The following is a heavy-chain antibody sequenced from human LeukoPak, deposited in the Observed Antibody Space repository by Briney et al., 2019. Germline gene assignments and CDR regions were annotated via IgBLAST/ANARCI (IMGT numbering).Heavy chain of an antibody. J-gene: IGHJ4*02. CDR3: AKSLSYCGGDCYPRALDY. V-gene: IGHV3-66*01. CDR1: GLSVSSNY. CDR2: IYRDGSS. Sequence: GGSLRLSCVASGLSVSSNYMSWVRQAPGKGLEWVSVIYRDGSSYYAESVKGRFTISRDNSKNTLYIQMNSLRAEDTAVYYCAKSLSYCGGDCYPRALDYWGQGTLVTVSS. D-gene: IGHD2-21*02.